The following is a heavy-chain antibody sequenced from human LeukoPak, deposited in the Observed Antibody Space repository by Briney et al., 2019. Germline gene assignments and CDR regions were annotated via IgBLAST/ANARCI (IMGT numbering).Heavy chain of an antibody. J-gene: IGHJ5*02. CDR3: VQVRLAGLFDP. V-gene: IGHV4-59*02. CDR1: GASVSAYY. Sequence: PSETLPLTCTVSGASVSAYYWTWIRQPPGKRLEWLGYIHDSGSANYNPSLNSRLTMSLDASKNQFSLKLSSVSAADTAVYYCVQVRLAGLFDPWGQGTLVTVSS. CDR2: IHDSGSA. D-gene: IGHD3-3*02.